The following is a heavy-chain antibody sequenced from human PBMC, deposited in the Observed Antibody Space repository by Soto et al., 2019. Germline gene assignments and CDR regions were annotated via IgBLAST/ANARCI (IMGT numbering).Heavy chain of an antibody. J-gene: IGHJ5*02. Sequence: WPALWFRFRRXPLNWVAQAPGKGLEWFSTISSNSAYIYYTDALRGRFTITRDNAKNSLQLQINSLRAEDTALYYFTRDASRDCSARGGIDPWGQGTLVTVSS. CDR1: WFRFRRXP. CDR2: ISSNSAYI. D-gene: IGHD2-21*01. CDR3: TRDASRDCSARGGIDP. V-gene: IGHV3-21*01.